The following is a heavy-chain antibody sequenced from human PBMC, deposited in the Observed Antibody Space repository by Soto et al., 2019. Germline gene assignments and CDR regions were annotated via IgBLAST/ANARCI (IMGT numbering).Heavy chain of an antibody. J-gene: IGHJ3*02. CDR2: ISGSGGST. V-gene: IGHV3-23*01. Sequence: GSLRLSCTASGFTFSSYWMHWVRQAPGKGLEWVSAISGSGGSTYYADSVKGRFTISRDNSKNTLYLQMNSLRAEDTAVYYCAKIPHSSSWYLDAFDIWGQGTMVTVSS. CDR3: AKIPHSSSWYLDAFDI. D-gene: IGHD6-13*01. CDR1: GFTFSSYW.